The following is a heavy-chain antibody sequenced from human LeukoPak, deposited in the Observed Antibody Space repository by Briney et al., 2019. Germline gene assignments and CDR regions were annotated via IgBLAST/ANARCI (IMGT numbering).Heavy chain of an antibody. CDR2: IYYSGST. J-gene: IGHJ6*02. V-gene: IGHV4-31*03. CDR1: GGSISSGGYY. D-gene: IGHD2-2*01. CDR3: ARSRTPIYYYYYGMDV. Sequence: SETLSLTCTVSGGSISSGGYYWSWIRQHPGKGLEWIGYIYYSGSTYYNPSLKSRVTISVDTSKNQFSLKLSSATAADTAVYYCARSRTPIYYYYYGMDVWGQGTTVTVSS.